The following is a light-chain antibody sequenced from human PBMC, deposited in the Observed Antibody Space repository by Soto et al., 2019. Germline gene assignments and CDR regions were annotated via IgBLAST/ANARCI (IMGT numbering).Light chain of an antibody. Sequence: DIQMTQSPSSLSASVGDRVTITCQARQDISNYLNWYQQKPGKAPTLLIYDASNLETGVPSRFSGSGYGTDFSFTIRSLQPEDIATYYCQQYDDLPLTFGGGTKVEIK. CDR1: QDISNY. CDR2: DAS. V-gene: IGKV1-33*01. J-gene: IGKJ4*01. CDR3: QQYDDLPLT.